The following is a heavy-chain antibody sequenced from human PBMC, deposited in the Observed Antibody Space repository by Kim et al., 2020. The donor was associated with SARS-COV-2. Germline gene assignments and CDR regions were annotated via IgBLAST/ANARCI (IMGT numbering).Heavy chain of an antibody. CDR3: TRVEYTTSWSNWFDP. CDR2: IYNSGIT. V-gene: IGHV4-59*01. Sequence: SETLSLTCTVSGGSITNNYWSWIRQPPGKGLEWIGYIYNSGITNYNPSLKSRVTISVDTSKNQFSLKLSSVTAADTALYYCTRVEYTTSWSNWFDPWVQGALVTVSS. D-gene: IGHD2-2*02. CDR1: GGSITNNY. J-gene: IGHJ5*02.